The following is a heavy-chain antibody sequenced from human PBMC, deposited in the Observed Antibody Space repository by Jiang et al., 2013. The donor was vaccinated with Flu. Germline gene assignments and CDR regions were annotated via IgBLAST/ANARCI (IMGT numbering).Heavy chain of an antibody. CDR2: IDPEDGER. Sequence: GAEVKKPGASVKVSCKVSGKTLKDVSMHWVRQAPGKGLEWMTIIDPEDGERVYALKFQGRVTMTEDSSTDTAYMELSSLRSDDTAVYYCATSGLRQSLSPPFDYWGQG. V-gene: IGHV1-24*01. CDR3: ATSGLRQSLSPPFDY. J-gene: IGHJ4*02. CDR1: GKTLKDVS. D-gene: IGHD3-16*01.